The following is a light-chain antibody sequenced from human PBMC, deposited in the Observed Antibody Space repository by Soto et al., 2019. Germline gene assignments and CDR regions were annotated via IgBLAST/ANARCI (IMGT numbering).Light chain of an antibody. CDR3: QQYYSIPFT. J-gene: IGKJ3*01. CDR2: WAS. CDR1: QSILYSSKNKNY. Sequence: DIVMTQSPDSLAVSLGERATINCKSSQSILYSSKNKNYLAWYQQKPGQPPKLLIYWASTRESGVPDRFSGSGSGKDFTLTISSLQAEDVAVYYLQQYYSIPFTFCPGTKVDFK. V-gene: IGKV4-1*01.